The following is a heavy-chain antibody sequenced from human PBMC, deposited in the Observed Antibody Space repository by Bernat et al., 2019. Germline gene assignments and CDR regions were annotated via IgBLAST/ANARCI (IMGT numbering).Heavy chain of an antibody. CDR3: ARAGSITMVRGVIRSYYYYGMDV. V-gene: IGHV3-21*01. CDR1: GFTFSSYS. CDR2: ISSSSSYI. Sequence: EVQLVESGGGLVKPGGSLRLSCAASGFTFSSYSMNWVRQAPGKGLEWVSSISSSSSYIYYADSVKGRFTISRDNAKNSLYLQMNSLRAEDTAVYYCARAGSITMVRGVIRSYYYYGMDVWGQGTTVTVSS. J-gene: IGHJ6*02. D-gene: IGHD3-10*01.